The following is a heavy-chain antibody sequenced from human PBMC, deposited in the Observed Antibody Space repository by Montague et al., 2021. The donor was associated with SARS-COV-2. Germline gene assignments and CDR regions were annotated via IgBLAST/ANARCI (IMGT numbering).Heavy chain of an antibody. D-gene: IGHD6-19*01. CDR3: ACYVDGSGWLNPRGSGTFDY. V-gene: IGHV4-31*03. CDR2: IYYSGST. J-gene: IGHJ4*02. CDR1: GGSISSGGYY. Sequence: TLSLTCTVSGGSISSGGYYWSWIRQHPGKGLEWIGCIYYSGSTYYNPSLKSRVTISVDTSKNQFSLKLSSVTAADTAVYYCACYVDGSGWLNPRGSGTFDYGGQGTLVTVSS.